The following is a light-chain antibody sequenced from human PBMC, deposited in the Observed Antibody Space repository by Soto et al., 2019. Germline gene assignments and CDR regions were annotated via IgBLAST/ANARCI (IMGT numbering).Light chain of an antibody. Sequence: DIQMTQFLSTVSAYVSDRVTITCRASQSISSWLALYQQKPGKAPKLLIYKASTLETGVPSRFSGSGSGTEFTLSISSLQPDDFGTYYCQEYNAYSMTFGQGTRLEIK. CDR2: KAS. CDR3: QEYNAYSMT. CDR1: QSISSW. V-gene: IGKV1-5*03. J-gene: IGKJ5*01.